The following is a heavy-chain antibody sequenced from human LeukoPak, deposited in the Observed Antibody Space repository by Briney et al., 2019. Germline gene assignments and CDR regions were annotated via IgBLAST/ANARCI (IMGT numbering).Heavy chain of an antibody. CDR3: ARDGQRRQSHNDY. CDR2: IIPIFGIA. CDR1: VGTFSSYS. Sequence: SVKVSCKASVGTFSSYSISWVRQAPGQGLEWMGRIIPIFGIANYAQKFQGRVTITADKSTSKAYMELSRLRSEDTAVYYCARDGQRRQSHNDYWGQGTLVTVSS. D-gene: IGHD6-25*01. V-gene: IGHV1-69*04. J-gene: IGHJ4*02.